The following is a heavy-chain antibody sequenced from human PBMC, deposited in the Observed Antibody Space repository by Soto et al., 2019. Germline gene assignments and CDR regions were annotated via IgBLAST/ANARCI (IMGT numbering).Heavy chain of an antibody. D-gene: IGHD3-3*01. CDR2: ISSSSSYI. Sequence: LRLSCADSGFIFSSYSMNWVRQAPGKGLEWVSSISSSSSYIYYADSVKGRFTISRDSAKNSVYLQMNSLRAEDTAVYYCAREFYDFWSGYYVKYYGMDVWGQGTTVTVSS. CDR3: AREFYDFWSGYYVKYYGMDV. CDR1: GFIFSSYS. V-gene: IGHV3-21*04. J-gene: IGHJ6*02.